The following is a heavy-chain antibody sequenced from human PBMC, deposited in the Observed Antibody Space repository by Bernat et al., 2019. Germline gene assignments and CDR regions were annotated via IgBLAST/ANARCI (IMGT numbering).Heavy chain of an antibody. D-gene: IGHD6-19*01. J-gene: IGHJ4*02. CDR3: ARSASSGWYRPDY. CDR1: GFTFSSYW. V-gene: IGHV3-7*03. CDR2: IKQDGSEK. Sequence: VQLVESGGGLVKPGGSLRLSCAASGFTFSSYWMSWVRQAPGKGLEWVANIKQDGSEKSYVDSVKGRFTISRDNAKNSLYLQMNSLRAEDTAVYYCARSASSGWYRPDYWGQGTLVTVSS.